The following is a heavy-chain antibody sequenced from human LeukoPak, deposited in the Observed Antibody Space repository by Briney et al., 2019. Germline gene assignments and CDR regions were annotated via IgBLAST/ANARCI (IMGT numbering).Heavy chain of an antibody. CDR1: GFTFSSYG. J-gene: IGHJ4*02. Sequence: GRSLRLSCAASGFTFSSYGMHWVRHAPGKGLEWVAVISYDGSNKYYADSVKGRFTISRDNSKNTLYLQMNSLRAEDTAVYYCAKDPGYSGYDYVYWGQGTLVTVSS. D-gene: IGHD5-12*01. CDR3: AKDPGYSGYDYVY. CDR2: ISYDGSNK. V-gene: IGHV3-30*18.